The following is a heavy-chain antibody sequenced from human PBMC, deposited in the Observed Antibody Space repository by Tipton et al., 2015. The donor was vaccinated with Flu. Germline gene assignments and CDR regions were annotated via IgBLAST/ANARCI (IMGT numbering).Heavy chain of an antibody. J-gene: IGHJ5*02. CDR2: ISRGGSA. D-gene: IGHD4-11*01. CDR3: ARRDYSNYVSEPKNWFDH. CDR1: GDSIRSDYF. Sequence: GLVKPSETLSLTCLVSGDSIRSDYFWGWIRQPPGKGLEWIGQISRGGSAYYNSSLQGRVTISVDSSGNRFSLKVRSLTAADTAIYYCARRDYSNYVSEPKNWFDHWGQGALVTVSS. V-gene: IGHV4-38-2*01.